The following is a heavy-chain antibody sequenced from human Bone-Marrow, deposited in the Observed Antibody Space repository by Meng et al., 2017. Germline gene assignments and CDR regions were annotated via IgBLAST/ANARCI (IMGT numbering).Heavy chain of an antibody. D-gene: IGHD1-26*01. CDR2: IRSKANSYAT. CDR1: GFTFSGSA. V-gene: IGHV3-73*01. CDR3: TSSPVWDLSVGIVTD. J-gene: IGHJ4*02. Sequence: GESLKISCAASGFTFSGSAMHWVRQASGKGLEWVGRIRSKANSYATAYAASVKGRFTISRDDSQNTAYLQMNSLKTEDTAVYYYTSSPVWDLSVGIVTDWGQGTLVTVSS.